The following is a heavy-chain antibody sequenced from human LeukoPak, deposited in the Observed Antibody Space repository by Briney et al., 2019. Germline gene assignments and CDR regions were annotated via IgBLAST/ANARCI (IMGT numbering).Heavy chain of an antibody. D-gene: IGHD3-10*01. CDR3: ARVSSYGSGSYYHYYFDY. V-gene: IGHV3-53*01. CDR2: IYSGGTT. Sequence: PGGSLRLSCAASGFTVSSNYMSWVRQAPGKGLEWVSVIYSGGTTSYADSVKDRFTISRDNSKNTLFLQLNSLRAEDTAVYYCARVSSYGSGSYYHYYFDYWGQGTLVTVSS. J-gene: IGHJ4*02. CDR1: GFTVSSNY.